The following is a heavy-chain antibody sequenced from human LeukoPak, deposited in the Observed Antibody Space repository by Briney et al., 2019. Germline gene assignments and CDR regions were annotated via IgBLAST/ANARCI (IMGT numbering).Heavy chain of an antibody. Sequence: PGGSLRLSCAASGFTFSSYAMSWVRQAPGKGLEWVSSISDSGGSTYYADSGKGRFTISRDNSKNTLYLQMNSLRAEDTAVYYCAKSEEYFYVAGYGMDVWGQGTIVTVSS. J-gene: IGHJ6*02. CDR1: GFTFSSYA. CDR2: ISDSGGST. V-gene: IGHV3-23*01. D-gene: IGHD2/OR15-2a*01. CDR3: AKSEEYFYVAGYGMDV.